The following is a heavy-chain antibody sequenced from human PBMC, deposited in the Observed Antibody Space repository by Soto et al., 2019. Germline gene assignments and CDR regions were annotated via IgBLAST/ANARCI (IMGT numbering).Heavy chain of an antibody. CDR3: AGNGGYGGNGGRDY. Sequence: GGSLRLSCAASGFTFSSYSMNWVRKAPGKGLEWVSYISSSSSTIYYAHSVKGRFTISRDNAKNPLYLQMNSLRAEDTAVYYGAGNGGYGGNGGRDYWGQGTLVTVSS. V-gene: IGHV3-48*04. CDR1: GFTFSSYS. J-gene: IGHJ4*02. D-gene: IGHD4-17*01. CDR2: ISSSSSTI.